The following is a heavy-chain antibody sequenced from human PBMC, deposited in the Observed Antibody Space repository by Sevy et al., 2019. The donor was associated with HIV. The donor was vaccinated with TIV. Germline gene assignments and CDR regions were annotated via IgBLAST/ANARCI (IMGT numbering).Heavy chain of an antibody. CDR2: IFYIGNT. CDR1: GGSIISSSYY. J-gene: IGHJ4*02. CDR3: ARRISAAAFDY. Sequence: SETLSLTCTVSGGSIISSSYYWGWIRQPPGKGLDWIGSIFYIGNTYYNPSLKSRVSISVDTSKNQFSLRVNSVTAADTAVYYCARRISAAAFDYRGQGTLVTVSS. V-gene: IGHV4-39*01. D-gene: IGHD6-13*01.